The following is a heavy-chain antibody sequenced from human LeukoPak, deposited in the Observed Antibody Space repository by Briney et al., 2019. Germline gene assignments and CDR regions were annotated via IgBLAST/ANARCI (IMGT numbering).Heavy chain of an antibody. CDR1: GFTFSSYA. CDR3: AKDLGRGETIFGVVIPTLYGMDV. J-gene: IGHJ6*02. CDR2: ISGSGGST. V-gene: IGHV3-23*01. D-gene: IGHD3-3*01. Sequence: GRSLRLSCAASGFTFSSYAMSWVRQAPGKGLEWVSAISGSGGSTYYADSVKGRFTISRDNSKNTLYLQMNSLRAEDTAVYYCAKDLGRGETIFGVVIPTLYGMDVWGQGTTVTVSS.